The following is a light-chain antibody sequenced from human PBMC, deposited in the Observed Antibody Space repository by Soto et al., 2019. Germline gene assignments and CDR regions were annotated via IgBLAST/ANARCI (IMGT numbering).Light chain of an antibody. CDR3: QQYGSSPWT. V-gene: IGKV3-20*01. CDR1: QSVSSSY. Sequence: EIVLTQSPATRSLSPGERATLSCRASQSVSSSYLAWYQQKPGQAPRLLIYGASSRATGIPDRFSGSGSGTDFTLTISRLEPEDFAVYYCQQYGSSPWTFGQGTKVDIK. J-gene: IGKJ1*01. CDR2: GAS.